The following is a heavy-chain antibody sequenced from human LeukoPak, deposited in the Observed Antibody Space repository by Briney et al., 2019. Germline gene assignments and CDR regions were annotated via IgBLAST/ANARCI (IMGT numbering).Heavy chain of an antibody. D-gene: IGHD3-10*01. CDR1: GFTFTSYT. J-gene: IGHJ3*02. CDR2: IISDSNYI. V-gene: IGHV3-21*01. CDR3: ASFGESDHDAFDI. Sequence: GGSLRLSCAASGFTFTSYTMTWVRQAPGKGLEWVSSIISDSNYISYADSVKGRFTISRDNAKNSLYLQMNSLRAEDTAVYYCASFGESDHDAFDIWGQGTMVTVSS.